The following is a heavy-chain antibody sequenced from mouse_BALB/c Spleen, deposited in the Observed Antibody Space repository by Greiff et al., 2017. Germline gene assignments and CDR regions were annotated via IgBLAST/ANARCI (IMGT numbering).Heavy chain of an antibody. J-gene: IGHJ3*01. V-gene: IGHV2-9*02. Sequence: VKLVESGPGLVAPSQSLSITCTVSGFSLTSYGVHWVRQPPGKGLEWLGVIWAGGSTNYNSALMSRLSISKDNSKSQVFLKMNSLQTDDTAMYYCARDNDYYGNYGTFAYWGQGTLVTVSA. D-gene: IGHD2-1*01. CDR3: ARDNDYYGNYGTFAY. CDR2: IWAGGST. CDR1: GFSLTSYG.